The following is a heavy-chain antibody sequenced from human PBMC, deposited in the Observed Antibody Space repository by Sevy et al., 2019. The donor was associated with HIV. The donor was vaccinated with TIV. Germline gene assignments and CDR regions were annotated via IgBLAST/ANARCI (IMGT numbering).Heavy chain of an antibody. CDR1: GYTFTRYT. D-gene: IGHD3-10*01. CDR3: ARGAYYGSGYNWFGP. Sequence: ASVKVSCKTSGYTFTRYTMNWVRQAPGQGLEWMGWINTDTGNPTYAQGFTGRFVFSFDTSVNTAYLQISSLRAEDTAIYYCARGAYYGSGYNWFGPWGQGTLVTVSS. V-gene: IGHV7-4-1*02. CDR2: INTDTGNP. J-gene: IGHJ5*02.